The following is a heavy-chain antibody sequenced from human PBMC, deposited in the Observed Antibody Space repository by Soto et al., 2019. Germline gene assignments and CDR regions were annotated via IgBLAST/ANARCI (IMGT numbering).Heavy chain of an antibody. CDR2: IYYSGST. CDR3: AREGNGADYDFWSGPNDAFDI. Sequence: SETLSLTCTVSGGSISSGGYYWSWIRQHPGKGLEWIGYIYYSGSTYYNPSLKSRVTISVDTSKNQFSLKLSSVTAADTAVYYCAREGNGADYDFWSGPNDAFDIWGQGTMVTVSS. V-gene: IGHV4-31*03. CDR1: GGSISSGGYY. D-gene: IGHD3-3*01. J-gene: IGHJ3*02.